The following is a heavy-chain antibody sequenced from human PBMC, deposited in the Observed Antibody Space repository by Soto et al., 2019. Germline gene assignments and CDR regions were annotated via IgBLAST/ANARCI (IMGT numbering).Heavy chain of an antibody. J-gene: IGHJ6*02. CDR1: GGSISSASYH. D-gene: IGHD3-22*01. Sequence: SETLSLTCTVSGGSISSASYHWSWIRQRPGEGLEWIGHIYYSGDSYYNPSLQSRVTISVDTSQNHFSLKLRSVTAADTAVYYCARDCSNSIYYYYGLDVWGQGTTVTVSS. V-gene: IGHV4-31*03. CDR3: ARDCSNSIYYYYGLDV. CDR2: IYYSGDS.